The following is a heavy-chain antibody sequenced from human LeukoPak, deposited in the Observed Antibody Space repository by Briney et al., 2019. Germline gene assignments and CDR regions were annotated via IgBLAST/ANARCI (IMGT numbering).Heavy chain of an antibody. J-gene: IGHJ4*02. D-gene: IGHD3-22*01. CDR3: ARLHYYDSSGYYGY. Sequence: GESLKISCKGSGYSFTNYWIGWVRQMPGKGLEWMGIIYPGDSAGDSDTRYNPSFRGQVTISADKSISTAYLQWSSLKASVTAMYYCARLHYYDSSGYYGYWGQGTLVTVSS. CDR1: GYSFTNYW. V-gene: IGHV5-51*01. CDR2: IYPGDSAGDSDT.